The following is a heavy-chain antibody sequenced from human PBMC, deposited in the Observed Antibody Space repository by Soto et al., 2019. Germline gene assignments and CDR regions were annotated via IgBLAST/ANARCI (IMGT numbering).Heavy chain of an antibody. V-gene: IGHV1-18*01. CDR2: ISAYNGNT. Sequence: ASVKVSCKASGYTFTSYGISWVRQAPGQGLEWMGWISAYNGNTNYAQKLQDRVTMTTDTSTSTAYMELRSLRSDVTAVYYCARSVGQQLQPIDYYYYYYMDVWGKGTTVTVSS. CDR3: ARSVGQQLQPIDYYYYYYMDV. CDR1: GYTFTSYG. J-gene: IGHJ6*03. D-gene: IGHD6-13*01.